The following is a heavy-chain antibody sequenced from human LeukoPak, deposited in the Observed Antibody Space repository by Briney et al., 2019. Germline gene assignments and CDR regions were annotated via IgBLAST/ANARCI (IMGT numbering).Heavy chain of an antibody. Sequence: GKSLRLSCEASAFTFNSYVLHWVRQAPGKGLEWVALISYDGRNTYCAGSVKGRFTISRDNSKNTLYLQMNSLRSEDTAVYYCAREAGYIAAAATDYGMDVWGLGTTVTVSS. D-gene: IGHD6-13*01. J-gene: IGHJ6*02. CDR3: AREAGYIAAAATDYGMDV. V-gene: IGHV3-30*04. CDR1: AFTFNSYV. CDR2: ISYDGRNT.